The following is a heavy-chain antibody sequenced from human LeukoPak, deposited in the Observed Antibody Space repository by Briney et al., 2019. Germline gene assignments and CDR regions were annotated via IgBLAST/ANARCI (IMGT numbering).Heavy chain of an antibody. D-gene: IGHD3-10*01. CDR2: IYHSGST. CDR3: AREVVLHGYMVRGVKSGLDV. V-gene: IGHV4-59*02. J-gene: IGHJ6*02. CDR1: SGSVSSYY. Sequence: SETLSLTCTVSSGSVSSYYWSWIRQSPGRGLEWIGYIYHSGSTNYNPSLKSRVTMSVDTSKNQFSLKLTSLTAADSALYYCAREVVLHGYMVRGVKSGLDVWGQGTTVTVSS.